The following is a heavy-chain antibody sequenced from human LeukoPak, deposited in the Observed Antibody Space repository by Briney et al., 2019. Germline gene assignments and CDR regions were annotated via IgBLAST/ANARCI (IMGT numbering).Heavy chain of an antibody. CDR2: MNPNSGNT. D-gene: IGHD2-2*01. CDR1: GYTFTSYD. J-gene: IGHJ6*02. Sequence: GASVKVSCKASGYTFTSYDINWVRQATGRGLEWMGWMNPNSGNTGYAQKFQGRVTMTRNTSISTAYMELSSLRSEDTAVYYCAVICSSTSCYYYYGMDVWGQGTTVTVSS. CDR3: AVICSSTSCYYYYGMDV. V-gene: IGHV1-8*01.